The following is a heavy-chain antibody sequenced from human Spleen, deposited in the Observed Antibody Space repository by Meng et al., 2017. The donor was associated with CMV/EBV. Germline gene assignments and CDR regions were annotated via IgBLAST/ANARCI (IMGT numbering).Heavy chain of an antibody. CDR2: IYSGGSST. Sequence: GGSLRLSCAASGFTFSSYAMSWVRQAPGKGLEWVSVIYSGGSSTYYADSVKGRFTISRDNADNSLYLQMSSLRAEDTATYYCARGAYTVTSFAEGRFDPWGQGILVTVSS. CDR3: ARGAYTVTSFAEGRFDP. J-gene: IGHJ5*02. D-gene: IGHD4-11*01. V-gene: IGHV3-23*03. CDR1: GFTFSSYA.